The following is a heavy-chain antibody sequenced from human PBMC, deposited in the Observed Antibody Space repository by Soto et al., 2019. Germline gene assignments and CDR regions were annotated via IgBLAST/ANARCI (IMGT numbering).Heavy chain of an antibody. CDR2: ISSSGSTI. D-gene: IGHD3-10*01. J-gene: IGHJ5*02. V-gene: IGHV3-48*03. CDR1: GFTFSSYE. CDR3: AREDPIRGVIA. Sequence: GGSLRLSCAASGFTFSSYEMNWVRQAPGKGLEWVSYISSSGSTIYYADSVKGQFTISRDNAKNSLYLQMNSLRAEDTAVYYCAREDPIRGVIAWGQGTLVTVSS.